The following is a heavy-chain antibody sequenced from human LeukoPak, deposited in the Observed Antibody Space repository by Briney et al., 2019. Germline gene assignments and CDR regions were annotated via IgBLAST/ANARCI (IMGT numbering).Heavy chain of an antibody. CDR2: INHSGST. CDR1: GGSFSGYY. CDR3: EIGNIVVVPAAKGYYYGMDV. Sequence: SETLSLTCAVYGGSFSGYYWSWIRQPPGKGLEWIGEINHSGSTNYNPSLKSRVTISVDTSKNQFSLKLSSVTAADTAVYYCEIGNIVVVPAAKGYYYGMDVWGQGTTVTVSS. J-gene: IGHJ6*02. D-gene: IGHD2-2*01. V-gene: IGHV4-34*01.